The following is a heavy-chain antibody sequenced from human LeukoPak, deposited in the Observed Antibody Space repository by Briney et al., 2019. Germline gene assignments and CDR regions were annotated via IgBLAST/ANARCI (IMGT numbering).Heavy chain of an antibody. CDR1: GFTFSSYW. D-gene: IGHD1-26*01. V-gene: IGHV3-66*01. J-gene: IGHJ4*02. CDR3: ARADSGSYYFVY. CDR2: IYSGGST. Sequence: PGGSLRLSCAASGFTFSSYWMSWVRQAPGKGLEWVSVIYSGGSTYYADSVKGRFTISRDNSKNTLYLQMNSLRAEDTAVYYCARADSGSYYFVYWGQGTLVTVSS.